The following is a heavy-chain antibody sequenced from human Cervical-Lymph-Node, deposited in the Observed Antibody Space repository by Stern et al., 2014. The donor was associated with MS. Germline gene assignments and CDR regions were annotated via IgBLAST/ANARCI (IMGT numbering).Heavy chain of an antibody. CDR2: ISAYNGKT. CDR3: ARDVEDRELALEDDYYGMDA. D-gene: IGHD1-26*01. J-gene: IGHJ6*02. Sequence: VQLVQSGAEVKKPGASVKVSCKASGYIFRDYGISCVRQAPGQGLEWMAWISAYNGKTDYAQKFQGRVTMTTDTSTSTAYMELRSLRSDDTAVYYCARDVEDRELALEDDYYGMDAWGQGTTVTVSS. V-gene: IGHV1-18*01. CDR1: GYIFRDYG.